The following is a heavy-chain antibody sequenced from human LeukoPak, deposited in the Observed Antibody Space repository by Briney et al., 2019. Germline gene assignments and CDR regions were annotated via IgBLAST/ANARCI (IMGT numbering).Heavy chain of an antibody. CDR3: TTYVAVSGTRHFDS. D-gene: IGHD6-19*01. Sequence: GGSLRLSCAASGSTFSNAWMSWVRQAPGKGLEWIGRIRSKTDGGTTDYAAPVKDRVTISRDDSKNTLFLQINSLKTDDTAVYYCTTYVAVSGTRHFDSRGQGALVIVSS. J-gene: IGHJ4*02. CDR2: IRSKTDGGTT. V-gene: IGHV3-15*01. CDR1: GSTFSNAW.